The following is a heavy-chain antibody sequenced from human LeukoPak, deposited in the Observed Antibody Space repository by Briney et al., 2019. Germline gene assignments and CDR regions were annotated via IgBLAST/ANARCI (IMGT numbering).Heavy chain of an antibody. CDR2: IRYDGSNK. Sequence: GGSLRLSCAASGFTFSSYGMHWVRQAPGKGLEWVAFIRYDGSNKYYADSVKGRFTISRDNSKNTLYLQMNSLRAEDTAVYYCAGNFGWLLDSAFDIWGQGTMVTVPS. CDR3: AGNFGWLLDSAFDI. J-gene: IGHJ3*02. V-gene: IGHV3-30*02. D-gene: IGHD3-9*01. CDR1: GFTFSSYG.